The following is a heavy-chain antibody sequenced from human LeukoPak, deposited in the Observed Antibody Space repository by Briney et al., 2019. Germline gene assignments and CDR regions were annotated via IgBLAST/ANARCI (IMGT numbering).Heavy chain of an antibody. J-gene: IGHJ4*02. CDR3: ARVGGATAVTMYFEY. V-gene: IGHV3-48*02. D-gene: IGHD1-26*01. CDR1: GITFSGYS. CDR2: MTTSGNTI. Sequence: GGSLRLSCVVSGITFSGYSMIWVRQAPGKGLEWLSFMTTSGNTIFYAESVKERFTISRDNAKKTLYLQMNSLRDEDTAVYYCARVGGATAVTMYFEYWGQGTLVTVSA.